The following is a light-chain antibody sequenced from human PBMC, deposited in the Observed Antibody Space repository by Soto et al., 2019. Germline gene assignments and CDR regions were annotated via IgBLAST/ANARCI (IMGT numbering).Light chain of an antibody. CDR2: KAS. Sequence: DIQMTQSPSTLSASVGDRVTITCRASQSISPWLAWYQQKPGQAPKLLIQKASSLESGVPSRFSGSGSGTEFTLAISGLQPDDFATYYCQHYNSGTFFGPGT. CDR1: QSISPW. V-gene: IGKV1-5*03. CDR3: QHYNSGTF. J-gene: IGKJ2*01.